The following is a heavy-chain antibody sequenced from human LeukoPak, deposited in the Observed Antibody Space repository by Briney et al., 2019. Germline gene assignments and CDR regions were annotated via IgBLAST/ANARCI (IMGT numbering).Heavy chain of an antibody. CDR2: ISSSSSTI. Sequence: GGSLRLSCAASGFTFSSYRMNWVRQAPGKGLEWVSYISSSSSTIYYADSVKGRFTISRDNAKNSLYLQMNSLRPEDTALYYCAISPRDSASPTGQLDAFDIWGQGTMVTVSS. CDR1: GFTFSSYR. V-gene: IGHV3-48*01. D-gene: IGHD5-24*01. CDR3: AISPRDSASPTGQLDAFDI. J-gene: IGHJ3*02.